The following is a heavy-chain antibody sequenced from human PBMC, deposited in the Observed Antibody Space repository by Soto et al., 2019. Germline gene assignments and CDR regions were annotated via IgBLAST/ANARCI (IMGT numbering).Heavy chain of an antibody. CDR3: SEGPWNVGHCRGGSCYDGIDV. J-gene: IGHJ6*02. Sequence: QEQLVQSVPEVKKPGASVKVSCESSGYTFIGFSLHWVRQAPGQGLEWMGLITPKNGDTYYAQKFQGRVTLARDTAINTVHMELNRLKSDDTAVYYRSEGPWNVGHCRGGSCYDGIDVWGQGTTVTVAS. D-gene: IGHD2-15*01. V-gene: IGHV1-2*02. CDR1: GYTFIGFS. CDR2: ITPKNGDT.